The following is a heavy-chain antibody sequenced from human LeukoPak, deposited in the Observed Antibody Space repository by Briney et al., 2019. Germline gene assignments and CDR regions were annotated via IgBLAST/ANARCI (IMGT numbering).Heavy chain of an antibody. V-gene: IGHV3-21*04. CDR1: GFSFSSYT. CDR3: ARRAGAYSHPYDY. CDR2: ISSRSTYI. J-gene: IGHJ4*02. D-gene: IGHD4/OR15-4a*01. Sequence: GGSLRLSCAASGFSFSSYTMNWVRQAPGKGLEWVSSISSRSTYIYYADSLKGRFTISRDNSKNTLYLQMNSLRAEDTAVYYCARRAGAYSHPYDYWGQGTLVTVSS.